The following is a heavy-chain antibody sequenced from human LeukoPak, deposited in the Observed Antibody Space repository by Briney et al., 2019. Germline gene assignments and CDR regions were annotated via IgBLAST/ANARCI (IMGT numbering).Heavy chain of an antibody. D-gene: IGHD3-22*01. CDR2: LSRNGDT. V-gene: IGHV4-4*07. J-gene: IGHJ3*01. CDR3: ARDLEDSTGYYLAAFDF. Sequence: PSEPLSLPCILSAASMTYNPWSWIRHPAGKGREWIGRLSRNGDTAYSPALQSRVTLSADRSRNQFSLRLTPVTAADTAVYYCARDLEDSTGYYLAAFDFWGQGTMVAVSS. CDR1: AASMTYNP.